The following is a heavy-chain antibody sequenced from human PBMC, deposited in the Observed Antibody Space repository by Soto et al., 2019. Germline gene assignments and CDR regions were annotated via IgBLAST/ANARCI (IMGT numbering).Heavy chain of an antibody. CDR3: AKDRIMGSTTFWGMDV. V-gene: IGHV3-23*01. D-gene: IGHD3-16*01. J-gene: IGHJ6*02. CDR2: IIGSGGRT. CDR1: GFTFSSYA. Sequence: EVQLLESGGGLVQPGGSLRLSCAASGFTFSSYAMSWVRQAPGKGLEWVSAIIGSGGRTYYADSVKGRFTISRDNSKNTLYLQINRLRVEDTTVYYCAKDRIMGSTTFWGMDVWGQGTTVTVSS.